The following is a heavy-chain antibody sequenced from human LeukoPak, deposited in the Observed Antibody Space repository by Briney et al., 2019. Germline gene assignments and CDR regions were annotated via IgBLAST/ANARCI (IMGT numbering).Heavy chain of an antibody. J-gene: IGHJ4*02. D-gene: IGHD3-22*01. V-gene: IGHV4-34*01. CDR3: ARGGGSGYYPTYFDY. Sequence: PSETLSLTCAVYGGSFSGYYWSWIRQPPGKGLEWIGEINHSGSTNYNPSLKSRVTMSVDTSKNQFSLKLSSVTAADTAVYYCARGGGSGYYPTYFDYWGQGTLVTVSS. CDR2: INHSGST. CDR1: GGSFSGYY.